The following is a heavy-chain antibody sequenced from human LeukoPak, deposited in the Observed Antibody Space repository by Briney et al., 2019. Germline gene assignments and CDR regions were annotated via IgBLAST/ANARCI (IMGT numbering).Heavy chain of an antibody. V-gene: IGHV1-18*01. D-gene: IGHD3-22*01. Sequence: ASVKVSCKACGYTFTSYGISWVRQAPGQGREWMGWISAYNGNTKYEQKLQGRVTMTTDTSTSTAYMELRSLRSDDTAVYYCARDVWYYDSSGYYFNWFDPWGQGTLVTVSS. CDR2: ISAYNGNT. CDR1: GYTFTSYG. J-gene: IGHJ5*02. CDR3: ARDVWYYDSSGYYFNWFDP.